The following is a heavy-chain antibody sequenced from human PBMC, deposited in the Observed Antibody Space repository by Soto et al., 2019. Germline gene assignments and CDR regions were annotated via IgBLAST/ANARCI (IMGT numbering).Heavy chain of an antibody. V-gene: IGHV4-59*08. CDR1: SDSISSYY. CDR2: TDYSGNT. CDR3: ARAVGDPLYYLDY. Sequence: QVQLQESGPGLVRPSETLSLTCTVSSDSISSYYWIWIRQSPGKGLAWIGYTDYSGNTNYNPPLKSRVTISGDRSKTQFSRRLSSVTAADTAVYYCARAVGDPLYYLDYWGQGTLVTVSS. J-gene: IGHJ4*02. D-gene: IGHD6-19*01.